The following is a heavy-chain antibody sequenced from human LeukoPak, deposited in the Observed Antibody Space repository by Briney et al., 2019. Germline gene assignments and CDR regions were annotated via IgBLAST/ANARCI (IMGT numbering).Heavy chain of an antibody. D-gene: IGHD1-26*01. Sequence: PGGSLRLSCAASGFTFSSYAMSWVRQAPGKGLEWVSAISGSGGSTYYADSVKGRFTISRDNSKNTLYLQMNSLRAEDTAVYYCAKVPEWELLGYYFDYWGQGTLVTVSS. CDR3: AKVPEWELLGYYFDY. J-gene: IGHJ4*02. V-gene: IGHV3-23*01. CDR2: ISGSGGST. CDR1: GFTFSSYA.